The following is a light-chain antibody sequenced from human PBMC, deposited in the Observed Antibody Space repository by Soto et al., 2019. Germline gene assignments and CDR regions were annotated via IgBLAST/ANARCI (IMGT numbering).Light chain of an antibody. V-gene: IGKV3-20*01. CDR1: QSVSKNY. CDR2: GAS. CDR3: QQYGSSAT. J-gene: IGKJ1*01. Sequence: EIVLTQSPGTLSLSPGERATLSCRASQSVSKNYLAWYQQKPGQAPRLLIYGASNRATGIPDRFSGSGSGTDFTLTISRLEPEDFAVYYCQQYGSSATFGQGTKVDIK.